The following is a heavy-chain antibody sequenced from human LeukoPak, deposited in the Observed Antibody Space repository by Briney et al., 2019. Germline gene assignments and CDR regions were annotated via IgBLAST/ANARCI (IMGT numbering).Heavy chain of an antibody. D-gene: IGHD2-15*01. J-gene: IGHJ5*02. CDR3: AREVLYCSGGSCYGPYNWFDP. CDR2: IYYSGST. Sequence: SETLSLTCTVSGGSISSYYWSWIRQPPGKGLEWIGYIYYSGSTNYNPSLKSRVTISVDTSKNQFSLKLSSVTAADTAVYYCAREVLYCSGGSCYGPYNWFDPWGQGTLVTVSS. CDR1: GGSISSYY. V-gene: IGHV4-59*01.